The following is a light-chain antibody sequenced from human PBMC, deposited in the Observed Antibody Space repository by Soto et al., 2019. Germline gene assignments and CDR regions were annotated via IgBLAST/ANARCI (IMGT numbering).Light chain of an antibody. CDR2: DAS. CDR3: HQYYCSPYS. CDR1: RTVLSTADNQNF. J-gene: IGKJ2*01. V-gene: IGKV4-1*01. Sequence: DIAMTQSPDSLVVSLGARATINCKSGRTVLSTADNQNFLAWYQQRPGQPPKLLIYDASTRAPGVPDRFIGSGSATEFTLTVAGLQPEDVAVYYCHQYYCSPYSFGQGTRLEI.